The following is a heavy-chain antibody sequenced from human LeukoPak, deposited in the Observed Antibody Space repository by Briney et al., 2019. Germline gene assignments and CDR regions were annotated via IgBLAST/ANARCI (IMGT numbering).Heavy chain of an antibody. CDR2: ISGSGGNA. CDR3: ARGGGATTYYFDY. J-gene: IGHJ4*02. D-gene: IGHD1-26*01. CDR1: GFTFSSNA. Sequence: PGGSLRLSCAASGFTFSSNAMSWVRQAPGKRLEWVSVISGSGGNAFYADSVKGRFTISRDNPKNTLYLQMNSLRAEDTAVYYCARGGGATTYYFDYWAREPWSPSPQ. V-gene: IGHV3-23*01.